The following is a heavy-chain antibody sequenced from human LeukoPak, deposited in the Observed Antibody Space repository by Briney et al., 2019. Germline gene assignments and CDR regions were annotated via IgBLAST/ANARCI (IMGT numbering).Heavy chain of an antibody. D-gene: IGHD3-10*01. CDR1: GFTFSTYS. CDR2: IKQDGSEK. V-gene: IGHV3-7*03. CDR3: AREGYYGSGTYYKIISSH. Sequence: GGSLRLSCAASGFTFSTYSMTWVRQAPGKGLEWVANIKQDGSEKYYVDSVKGRFRISRDNAKNSLNLQLNSLRAEDTAVYYCAREGYYGSGTYYKIISSHWGQGTLVTVSS. J-gene: IGHJ4*02.